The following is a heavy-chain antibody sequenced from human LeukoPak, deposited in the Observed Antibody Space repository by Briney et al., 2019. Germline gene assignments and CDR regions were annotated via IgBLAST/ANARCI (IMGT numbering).Heavy chain of an antibody. CDR1: GFTFSSYG. Sequence: GGSLRLSCAASGFTFSSYGMHWVRQAPGKGLEWVAVIWYDGSNKYYADSVKGRFTISRDDSKNTLYLQMNSLRAEDTAVYYCAKDLISMVRGSAMDVWGQGTTVTVSS. CDR3: AKDLISMVRGSAMDV. D-gene: IGHD3-10*01. CDR2: IWYDGSNK. V-gene: IGHV3-30*02. J-gene: IGHJ6*02.